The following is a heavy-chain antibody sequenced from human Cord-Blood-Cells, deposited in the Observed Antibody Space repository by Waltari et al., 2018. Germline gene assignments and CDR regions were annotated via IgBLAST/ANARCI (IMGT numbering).Heavy chain of an antibody. Sequence: EVQLVESGGGLVQPGGSLRLSCAASGFPFSSYEMNWVRQAPGKGLEWVSYISSSGSTIYYADSVKGRFTISRDNAKNSLYLQMNSLRAEDTAVYYCARVSAAAGDAFDIWGQGTMVTVSS. J-gene: IGHJ3*02. CDR3: ARVSAAAGDAFDI. CDR1: GFPFSSYE. CDR2: ISSSGSTI. V-gene: IGHV3-48*03. D-gene: IGHD6-13*01.